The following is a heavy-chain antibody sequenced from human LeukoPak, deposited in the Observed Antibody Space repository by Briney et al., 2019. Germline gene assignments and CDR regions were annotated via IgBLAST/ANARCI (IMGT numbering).Heavy chain of an antibody. Sequence: PGGSLRLSCAASGFTFSSYAMSWVRQAPGKWLEWVSAISGSGGSTYYADSVKGRFTISRDNSKNTLYLQMNSLRAEDTAVYYCAKVGVSGTHFDYWGQGTLVTVSS. CDR1: GFTFSSYA. D-gene: IGHD2-21*01. CDR3: AKVGVSGTHFDY. V-gene: IGHV3-23*01. CDR2: ISGSGGST. J-gene: IGHJ4*02.